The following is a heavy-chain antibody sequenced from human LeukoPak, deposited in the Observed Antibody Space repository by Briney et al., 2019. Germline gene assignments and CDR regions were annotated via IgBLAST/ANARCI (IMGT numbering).Heavy chain of an antibody. CDR3: VATTVTTSLDYYYYYMDV. D-gene: IGHD4-17*01. CDR1: GITFSSYG. Sequence: GGSLRLSCAASGITFSSYGMSWVRQAPGKGREWVSSISSTGGTTYYADSVKGRFTISRDNAKNSLYLQLNSLRAEDTAVYYCVATTVTTSLDYYYYYMDVWGKGTTVTVSS. V-gene: IGHV3-48*01. J-gene: IGHJ6*03. CDR2: ISSTGGTT.